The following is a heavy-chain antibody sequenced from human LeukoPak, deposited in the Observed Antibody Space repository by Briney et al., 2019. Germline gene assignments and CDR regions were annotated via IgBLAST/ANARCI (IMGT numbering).Heavy chain of an antibody. CDR2: ISGSGGST. CDR1: GFTFSSYA. CDR3: AKDRILAVAVHWYFDL. Sequence: PGGSLRLSCAASGFTFSSYAMSWVRQAPGKGLEWVSAISGSGGSTYYADSVKGRFTISRDNSKNTLYLQMNSLRAEDTAVYYCAKDRILAVAVHWYFDLWGRGTLVTVSS. D-gene: IGHD6-19*01. J-gene: IGHJ2*01. V-gene: IGHV3-23*01.